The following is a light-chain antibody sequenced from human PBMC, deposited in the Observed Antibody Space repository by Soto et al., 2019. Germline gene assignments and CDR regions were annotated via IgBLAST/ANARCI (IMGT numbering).Light chain of an antibody. CDR2: DAS. CDR3: QQYNRYSLT. V-gene: IGKV1-5*01. J-gene: IGKJ4*01. Sequence: DIQMTQSPSTLSASVGGRVTITCRTSQSISSWLAWYQQKPGKAPKLLIYDASSLESGVPSRFRGSGSDTEFTLTINNLQPDDFATYHCQQYNRYSLTFGGGTKVEIK. CDR1: QSISSW.